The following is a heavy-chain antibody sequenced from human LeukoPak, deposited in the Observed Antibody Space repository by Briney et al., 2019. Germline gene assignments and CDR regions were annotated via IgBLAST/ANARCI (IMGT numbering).Heavy chain of an antibody. CDR1: GFTFSSYG. V-gene: IGHV3-30*18. CDR2: ISYDGSIK. Sequence: GGSLRLSCAASGFTFSSYGMLWGRQATGKWLEWLAVISYDGSIKYYADSVKGRFTISRDNSKNTLYLQMNSLRAEDTAVYYCAKDSPLTGAGYYYYYYGMDVWGKGTTVTVSS. D-gene: IGHD1-14*01. J-gene: IGHJ6*04. CDR3: AKDSPLTGAGYYYYYYGMDV.